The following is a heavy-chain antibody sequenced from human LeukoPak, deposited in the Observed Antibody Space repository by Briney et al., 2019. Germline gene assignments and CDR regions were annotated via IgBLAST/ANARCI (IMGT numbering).Heavy chain of an antibody. CDR1: GGSFSGYY. CDR3: ARVSEGSSWLVNAFDI. CDR2: INHSGST. J-gene: IGHJ3*02. D-gene: IGHD6-13*01. Sequence: SETLSLTCAVYGGSFSGYYWSWIRQPPGKGLEWIGEINHSGSTNYNPSLKSRVTISVDTSKNQFSLKLSSVTAADTAVYYCARVSEGSSWLVNAFDIWGQGTMVTVSS. V-gene: IGHV4-34*01.